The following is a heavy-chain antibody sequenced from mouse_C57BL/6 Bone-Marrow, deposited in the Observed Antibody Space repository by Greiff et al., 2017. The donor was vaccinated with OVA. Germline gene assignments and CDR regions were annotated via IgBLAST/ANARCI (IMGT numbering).Heavy chain of an antibody. Sequence: EVQRVESGGGLVKPGGSLKLSCAASGFTFSDYGMHWVRQAPEKGLEWVAYISSGSSTIYYADTVKGRFTISRDNAKNTLFLQMTSLRSEDPAMYYCATLDTVVALDYWGQGTTLTVSS. J-gene: IGHJ2*01. D-gene: IGHD1-1*01. CDR3: ATLDTVVALDY. V-gene: IGHV5-17*01. CDR2: ISSGSSTI. CDR1: GFTFSDYG.